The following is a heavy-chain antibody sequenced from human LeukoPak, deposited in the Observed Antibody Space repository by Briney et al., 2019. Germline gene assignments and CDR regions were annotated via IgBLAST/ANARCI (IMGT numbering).Heavy chain of an antibody. D-gene: IGHD6-19*01. CDR1: GGSISSGGYY. V-gene: IGHV4-31*03. CDR2: IYYSGST. J-gene: IGHJ4*02. CDR3: ARAVSGCFDY. Sequence: SETLSLTCTVSGGSISSGGYYWSWIRQHPGKGLEWIGYIYYSGSTNYNPSLNSRVTISVDTSKNQFSLRLSSVTAADTAIYYCARAVSGCFDYWGQGTLVTVSS.